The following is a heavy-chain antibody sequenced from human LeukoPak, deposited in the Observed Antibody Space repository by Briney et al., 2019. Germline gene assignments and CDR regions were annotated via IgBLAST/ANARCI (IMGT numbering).Heavy chain of an antibody. CDR2: IYYSGST. CDR1: GGSISSGGYY. Sequence: SETLSLTCTVSGGSISSGGYYWSWIRQHPGKGLEWIGYIYYSGSTYYNPSLKSRVTISVDTSKNQFSLKLSSVTAADTAVYYCARDDSSGPLAFDIWGQGTMVTVS. CDR3: ARDDSSGPLAFDI. J-gene: IGHJ3*02. D-gene: IGHD3-22*01. V-gene: IGHV4-31*03.